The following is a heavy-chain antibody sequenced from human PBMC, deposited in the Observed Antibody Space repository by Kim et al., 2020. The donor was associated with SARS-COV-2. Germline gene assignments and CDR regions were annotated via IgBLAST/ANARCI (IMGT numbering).Heavy chain of an antibody. V-gene: IGHV1-69*13. D-gene: IGHD2-2*01. CDR2: IIPIFGTA. J-gene: IGHJ6*02. CDR1: GGTFSSYA. CDR3: AREVVVPAAPPDPYYYYGMDV. Sequence: SVKVSCKASGGTFSSYAISWVRQAPGQGLEWMGGIIPIFGTANYAQKFQGRVTITADESTSTAYMELSSLRSEDTAVYYCAREVVVPAAPPDPYYYYGMDVWGQGTTVTVSS.